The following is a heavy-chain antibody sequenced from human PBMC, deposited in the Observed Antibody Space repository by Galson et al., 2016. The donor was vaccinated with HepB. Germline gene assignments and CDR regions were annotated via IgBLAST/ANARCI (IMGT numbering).Heavy chain of an antibody. CDR3: ARYMARGRDYYYGMDV. D-gene: IGHD3-10*01. J-gene: IGHJ6*02. CDR1: GFIFSNFSNYA. V-gene: IGHV3-30-3*01. Sequence: SLRLSCAASGFIFSNFSNYAMHWVRQAPGKGLEWVAVISFDGSNKYYAASVKGRFTISRDSSKNPVYLQMNSLRPEETAVFYCARYMARGRDYYYGMDVWGQGTTVTVSS. CDR2: ISFDGSNK.